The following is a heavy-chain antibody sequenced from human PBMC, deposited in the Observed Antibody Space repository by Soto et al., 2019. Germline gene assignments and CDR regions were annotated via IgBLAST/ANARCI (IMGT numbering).Heavy chain of an antibody. CDR3: ARVTIYYYGSGSYYPDAFDI. V-gene: IGHV3-21*01. J-gene: IGHJ3*02. D-gene: IGHD3-10*01. CDR2: ISSSSSYI. Sequence: GGSLRLSCAASGVTFSSYSMNWVRQAPGKGLEWVSSISSSSSYIYYADSVKGRFTISRDNAKNSLYLQMNSLRAEDTAVYYCARVTIYYYGSGSYYPDAFDIWGQGTMVTVSS. CDR1: GVTFSSYS.